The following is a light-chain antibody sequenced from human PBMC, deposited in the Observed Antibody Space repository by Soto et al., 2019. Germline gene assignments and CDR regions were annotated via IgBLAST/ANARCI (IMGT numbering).Light chain of an antibody. J-gene: IGKJ2*01. CDR2: GAS. Sequence: EIVMTQSPAPLSVSPGERATLSCRSSQSVRNNLIWYQQKSGQAPRLLLYGASTRATGIPARFIGSGSGTEFTLTISSLQSEDSAVYYCQQYDNWPAYTFGQGTKVDIK. CDR3: QQYDNWPAYT. CDR1: QSVRNN. V-gene: IGKV3-15*01.